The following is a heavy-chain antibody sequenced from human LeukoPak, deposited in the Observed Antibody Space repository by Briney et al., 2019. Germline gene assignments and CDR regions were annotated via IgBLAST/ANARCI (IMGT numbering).Heavy chain of an antibody. CDR2: ISSSNNYI. CDR1: GFTFSSYS. CDR3: ARVGELAPIDY. J-gene: IGHJ4*02. V-gene: IGHV3-21*01. D-gene: IGHD6-13*01. Sequence: GGSLRLSCAASGFTFSSYSMNWVRQAPGKGLEWVSSISSSNNYIYYADSVKGRFTISRDNAKNSLYLQMNSLRAEDTAVYYCARVGELAPIDYWGQGILVAVSS.